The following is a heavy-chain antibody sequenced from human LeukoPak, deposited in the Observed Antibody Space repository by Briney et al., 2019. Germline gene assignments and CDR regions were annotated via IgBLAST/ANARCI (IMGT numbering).Heavy chain of an antibody. J-gene: IGHJ4*02. CDR1: GYSISSGYY. D-gene: IGHD3-16*02. Sequence: PWETLSLTCAVSGYSISSGYYWGWIRQPPGKGLEWTGYLYYSGSTNYNPSLKSRVTISVDTSKNQLSLQLSSATAAVTAVYYCARVRGDYVWGSYRIEVPFGYWGQGTLVTVSS. CDR2: LYYSGST. V-gene: IGHV4-61*01. CDR3: ARVRGDYVWGSYRIEVPFGY.